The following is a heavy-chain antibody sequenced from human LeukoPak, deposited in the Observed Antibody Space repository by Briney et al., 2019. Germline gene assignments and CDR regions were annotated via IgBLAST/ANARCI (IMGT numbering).Heavy chain of an antibody. Sequence: GGSLRLSCAASGFTFSTSWMSWVRQAPGKGLEWVANIKQDGSEKYYVDSVKGRFTISRDNAKNSLYLQMSSLRADDTAVYYCARDRLLYYYDSGPTGHFQHWGQGTLVTV. CDR3: ARDRLLYYYDSGPTGHFQH. CDR2: IKQDGSEK. CDR1: GFTFSTSW. V-gene: IGHV3-7*01. D-gene: IGHD3-22*01. J-gene: IGHJ1*01.